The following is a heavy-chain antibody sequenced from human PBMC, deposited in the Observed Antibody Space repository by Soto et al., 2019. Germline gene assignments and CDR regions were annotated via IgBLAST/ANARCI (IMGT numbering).Heavy chain of an antibody. D-gene: IGHD4-17*01. Sequence: SVQVSCKASGGTFSSYAISWVRQAPGQGLEWMGGIIPIFGTANYAQKFQGRVTITADESTSTAYMELSSLRSEDTAVYYCARDQAASYGVPANNWFDPWGQGTLVTLTS. J-gene: IGHJ5*02. CDR2: IIPIFGTA. V-gene: IGHV1-69*13. CDR1: GGTFSSYA. CDR3: ARDQAASYGVPANNWFDP.